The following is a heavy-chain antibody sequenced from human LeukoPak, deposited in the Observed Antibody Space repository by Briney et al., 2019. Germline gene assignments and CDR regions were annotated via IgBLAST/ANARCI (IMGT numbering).Heavy chain of an antibody. CDR1: GYSSTNYL. CDR3: ARRRKRGAYSYGVYY. D-gene: IGHD5-18*01. V-gene: IGHV5-51*01. CDR2: IYPGDSDT. J-gene: IGHJ4*02. Sequence: GESLKISGTGSGYSSTNYLIAWVRQMPGKGLEWMGIIYPGDSDTRYSPSFQGQVTISSDKSISTAYLQWNSLKASDTAMYYCARRRKRGAYSYGVYYCVQGTLVTVSS.